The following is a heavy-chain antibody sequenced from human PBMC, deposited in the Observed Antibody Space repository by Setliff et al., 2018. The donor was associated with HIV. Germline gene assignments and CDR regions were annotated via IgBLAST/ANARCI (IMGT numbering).Heavy chain of an antibody. D-gene: IGHD6-19*01. Sequence: ASVKVSCKAPGDTFSTSALSWVRQAPGQGLEWMGGIIPVFRMTDYAQKFQGRLTITADTSTSTVYMELSGLLSEDTAVYYCATQGVAVSVPGFFDHWGQGTLVTVSS. CDR3: ATQGVAVSVPGFFDH. CDR2: IIPVFRMT. V-gene: IGHV1-69*10. J-gene: IGHJ4*02. CDR1: GDTFSTSA.